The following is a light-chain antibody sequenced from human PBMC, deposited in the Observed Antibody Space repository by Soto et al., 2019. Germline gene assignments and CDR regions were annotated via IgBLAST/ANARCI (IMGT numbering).Light chain of an antibody. CDR2: EVS. CDR1: SSDVGAYNF. J-gene: IGLJ1*01. Sequence: QSALAQAASVSGSPGQSITISCTGTSSDVGAYNFVSWYQQHPGKAPKLIIHEVSNRPSGVSNRFSGSKSGNTASLTISGLQAEDEAEYYCSSNGGSQAFYVFGTGSKVTV. V-gene: IGLV2-14*01. CDR3: SSNGGSQAFYV.